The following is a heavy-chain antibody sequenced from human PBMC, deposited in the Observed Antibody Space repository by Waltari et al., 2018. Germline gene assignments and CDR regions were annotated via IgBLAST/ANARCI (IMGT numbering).Heavy chain of an antibody. J-gene: IGHJ6*02. CDR1: GFTFSTYA. V-gene: IGHV3-23*04. CDR2: ISGSGADT. CDR3: AKAIAPGDYFYYGMDV. D-gene: IGHD6-13*01. Sequence: DVQLVESGGGLVQPGGPLSISWAASGFTFSTYALNWVRQAPGRGLEWVSVISGSGADTSYADSVKGRFTISRDNSENILFLQMNNLRAEDSAVYYCAKAIAPGDYFYYGMDVWGPGTTVIVSS.